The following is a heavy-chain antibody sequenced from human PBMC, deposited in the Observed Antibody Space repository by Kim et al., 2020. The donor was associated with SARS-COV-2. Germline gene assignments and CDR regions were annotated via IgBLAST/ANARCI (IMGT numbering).Heavy chain of an antibody. D-gene: IGHD3-10*01. CDR1: GGSFSGYY. CDR2: INHSGST. V-gene: IGHV4-34*01. CDR3: ARSFPRAVIDY. Sequence: SETLSLTCAVYGGSFSGYYWSWIRQPPGKGLEWIGEINHSGSTNYNPSLKSRVTISVDTSKNQFSLKLSSVTAADTAVYYCARSFPRAVIDYWGQGTLVTVSS. J-gene: IGHJ4*02.